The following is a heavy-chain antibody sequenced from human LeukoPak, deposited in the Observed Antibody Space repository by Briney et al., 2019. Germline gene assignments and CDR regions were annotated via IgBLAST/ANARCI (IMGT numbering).Heavy chain of an antibody. J-gene: IGHJ3*01. CDR1: GGSISSYF. V-gene: IGHV4-59*08. D-gene: IGHD3-22*01. CDR2: IFYRGST. Sequence: SETLSLTCTVSGGSISSYFWNWIRQTPGKGLEWIGYIFYRGSTDYNPSLKSRVTMSVNTSKNQFSLSLSSVTAADTALYYCARHVYYDSSGSYLDAFDLWGQGTMVTASS. CDR3: ARHVYYDSSGSYLDAFDL.